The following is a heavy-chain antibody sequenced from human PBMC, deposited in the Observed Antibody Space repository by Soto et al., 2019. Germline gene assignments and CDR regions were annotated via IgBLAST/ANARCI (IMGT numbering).Heavy chain of an antibody. J-gene: IGHJ5*02. CDR1: GGSISSYY. CDR2: IYYSGST. CDR3: ARDPSDFWFAP. Sequence: SETLSLTCTGSGGSISSYYWSWIRQPPGKGLEWIGYIYYSGSTNYNPSLKSRVTISVDASKNQFSLKLSSVTAADTAVYYCARDPSDFWFAPRGQGTLVIVSS. D-gene: IGHD2-21*02. V-gene: IGHV4-59*12.